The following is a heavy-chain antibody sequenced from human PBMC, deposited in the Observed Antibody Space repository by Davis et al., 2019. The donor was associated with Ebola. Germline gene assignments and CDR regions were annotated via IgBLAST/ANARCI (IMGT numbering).Heavy chain of an antibody. CDR3: ARDGRYYDYVWGSYRDKRFDY. D-gene: IGHD3-16*02. Sequence: GESLKISCKGSGYSFTSYWISWVRQMPGKGLEWMGRIDPSDSYTNYSPSFQGHVTISADKSISTAYLQWSSLKASDTAMYYCARDGRYYDYVWGSYRDKRFDYWGQGTPVTVSS. CDR2: IDPSDSYT. J-gene: IGHJ4*02. CDR1: GYSFTSYW. V-gene: IGHV5-10-1*01.